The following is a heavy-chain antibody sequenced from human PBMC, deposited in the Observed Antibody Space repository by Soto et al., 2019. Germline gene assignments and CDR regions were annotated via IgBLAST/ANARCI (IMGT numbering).Heavy chain of an antibody. J-gene: IGHJ4*02. CDR3: AKDRYRSPDIVVVVAATPGQYYFDY. V-gene: IGHV3-23*01. Sequence: GGSLRLSCAASGFTFSSYAMSWVRQAPGKGLEWVSAISGSGGSTYYADSVKGRFTISRDNSKNTLYLQMNSLRAEDTAVYYCAKDRYRSPDIVVVVAATPGQYYFDYWGQGTLVTVSS. CDR1: GFTFSSYA. CDR2: ISGSGGST. D-gene: IGHD2-15*01.